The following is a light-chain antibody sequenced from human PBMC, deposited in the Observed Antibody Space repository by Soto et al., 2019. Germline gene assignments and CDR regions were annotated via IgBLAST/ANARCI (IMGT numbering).Light chain of an antibody. J-gene: IGKJ5*01. CDR3: QHYNNWPIT. Sequence: EIVMTQSPASLSVSPGESVTLSCRASQSVASNLAWYQQKPGQPPRLLIFGTSTRATGVPARFSGSGSGTDFTLTISSLQAADFAVYYCQHYNNWPITFGQGTRLEIK. V-gene: IGKV3-15*01. CDR1: QSVASN. CDR2: GTS.